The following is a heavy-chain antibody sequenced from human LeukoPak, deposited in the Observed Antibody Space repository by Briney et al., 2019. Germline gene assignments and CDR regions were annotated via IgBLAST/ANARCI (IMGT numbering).Heavy chain of an antibody. CDR2: INDRGST. Sequence: SETLPLTCAVDGDSFSGYYWRWVRQPPGKELERVAEINDRGSTHYNPSLKSRVNISVDTSKNQFSLNRDSVTAAHTAVYYCARSWAGMYYPFYYFDFWGQGTLVSVSS. CDR1: GDSFSGYY. D-gene: IGHD1-26*01. J-gene: IGHJ4*02. CDR3: ARSWAGMYYPFYYFDF. V-gene: IGHV4-34*01.